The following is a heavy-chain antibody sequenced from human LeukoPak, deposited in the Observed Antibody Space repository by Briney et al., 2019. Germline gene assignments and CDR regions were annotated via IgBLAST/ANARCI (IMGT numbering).Heavy chain of an antibody. J-gene: IGHJ4*02. Sequence: GGSLRLSCAASDFVFSDHYMSWVRQAPGKGLEWVSYISSGGDSIYYADSVKGRFTISRDNAKNSLSLQMSSLRAEDTAVYYCAREMEGDFGSATFFDLWGQGSMVTVSS. D-gene: IGHD3-10*01. CDR1: DFVFSDHY. V-gene: IGHV3-11*01. CDR2: ISSGGDSI. CDR3: AREMEGDFGSATFFDL.